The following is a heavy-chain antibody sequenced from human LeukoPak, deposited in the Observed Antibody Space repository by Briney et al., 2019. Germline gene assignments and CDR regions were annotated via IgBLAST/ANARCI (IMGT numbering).Heavy chain of an antibody. D-gene: IGHD3-16*01. Sequence: GGSLRLSCTASGFTFSNYWMGWVRQAPGKGLEWVANIKEDGTTIYYVDSVKGRFTISRDNAKNSLYLLMNSVRDEDTAVYYCARVVDYGWFDPWGQGTLVAVSS. CDR1: GFTFSNYW. V-gene: IGHV3-7*01. CDR2: IKEDGTTI. CDR3: ARVVDYGWFDP. J-gene: IGHJ5*02.